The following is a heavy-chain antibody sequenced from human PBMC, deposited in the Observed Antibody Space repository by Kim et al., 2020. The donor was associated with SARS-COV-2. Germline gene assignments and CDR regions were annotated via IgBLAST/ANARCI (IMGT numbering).Heavy chain of an antibody. CDR1: GFTFSDYY. CDR2: ISSSSSYT. CDR3: ARVYYYDSSGYTRDAFDI. D-gene: IGHD3-22*01. J-gene: IGHJ3*02. Sequence: GGSLRLSCAASGFTFSDYYMSWIRQAPGKGLEWVSYISSSSSYTNYADSVKGRFTISRDNAKNSLYLQMNSLRAEDTAVYYCARVYYYDSSGYTRDAFDIWGQGTMVTVSS. V-gene: IGHV3-11*03.